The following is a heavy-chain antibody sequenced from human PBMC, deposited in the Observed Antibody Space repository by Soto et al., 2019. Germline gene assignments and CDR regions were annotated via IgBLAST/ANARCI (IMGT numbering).Heavy chain of an antibody. D-gene: IGHD1-1*01. Sequence: GSLRLSCAASGFTFSNYAMSWVRQAPGKGLEWVSGISNSDGSTYYADSVKGRFTISRDNSKNKLYLQMNSLRAEDTAIYYCAKEQLERHFGFDYWGQGALVTVSS. CDR2: ISNSDGST. J-gene: IGHJ4*02. CDR1: GFTFSNYA. CDR3: AKEQLERHFGFDY. V-gene: IGHV3-23*01.